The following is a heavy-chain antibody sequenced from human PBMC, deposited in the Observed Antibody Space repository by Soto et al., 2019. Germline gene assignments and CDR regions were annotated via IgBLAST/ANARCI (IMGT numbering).Heavy chain of an antibody. CDR1: GGTFSSYA. D-gene: IGHD3-22*01. CDR3: ARVLKGYYDSSGYAFYI. CDR2: IIPIFGTA. V-gene: IGHV1-69*01. J-gene: IGHJ3*02. Sequence: QVQLVQSGAEVKKPGSSVKVSCKASGGTFSSYAISWVRQAPGQGLEWMGGIIPIFGTANYAQKFQGRVTITADESTSTAYMELSSLRSEDTAVYYFARVLKGYYDSSGYAFYIWGQGTMVTVSS.